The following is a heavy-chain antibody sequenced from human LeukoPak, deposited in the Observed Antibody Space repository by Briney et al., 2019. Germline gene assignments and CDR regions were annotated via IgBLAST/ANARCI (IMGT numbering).Heavy chain of an antibody. CDR1: GFTFTDYW. D-gene: IGHD6-13*01. V-gene: IGHV3-7*01. J-gene: IGHJ4*01. CDR3: ARDGTAAGLYFDS. CDR2: IRQDGSEK. Sequence: GGSLRLSCAVSGFTFTDYWMNWVRQAPGKGLERVASIRQDGSEKTYVDSVKGRFTISRDNTKNSLSLQVNSLRAEDTAVYYCARDGTAAGLYFDSWGQGTLVTVSS.